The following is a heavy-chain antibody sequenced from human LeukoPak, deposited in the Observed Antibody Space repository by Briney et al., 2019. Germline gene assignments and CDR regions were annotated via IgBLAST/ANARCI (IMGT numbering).Heavy chain of an antibody. V-gene: IGHV1-8*01. CDR3: ARGAPYYYGMDV. J-gene: IGHJ6*02. Sequence: ASVKVSCKASGYTFTSYDINWVRQATGQGLEWMGWMNPNSGNTGYAQKFQGRVTMTRNTSISTAYMELSSLRSEVTAVYYCARGAPYYYGMDVWGQGTTVTVSS. CDR2: MNPNSGNT. CDR1: GYTFTSYD.